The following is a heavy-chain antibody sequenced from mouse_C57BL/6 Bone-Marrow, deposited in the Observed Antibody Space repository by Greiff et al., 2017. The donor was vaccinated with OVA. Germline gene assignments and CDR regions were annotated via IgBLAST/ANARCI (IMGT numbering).Heavy chain of an antibody. J-gene: IGHJ1*03. CDR1: GFTFSDFY. CDR2: SRNKANDYTT. V-gene: IGHV7-1*01. CDR3: ARDASSYYYGGGYFDV. D-gene: IGHD1-1*01. Sequence: EVKLMESGGGLVQSGRSLRLSCATSGFTFSDFYMEWVRQAPGKGLEWIAASRNKANDYTTEYSASVKGRFIVSRDTSQSILYLQMNALRAEDTAIYYCARDASSYYYGGGYFDVWGTGTTVTVSS.